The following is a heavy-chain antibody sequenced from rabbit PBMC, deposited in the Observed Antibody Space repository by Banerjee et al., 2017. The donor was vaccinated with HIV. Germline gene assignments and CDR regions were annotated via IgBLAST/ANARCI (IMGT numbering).Heavy chain of an antibody. D-gene: IGHD6-1*01. CDR2: IYPDYGST. J-gene: IGHJ5*01. V-gene: IGHV1S47*01. CDR3: ARFHYAGYAGYGYATWLDL. CDR1: GIDFSSYG. Sequence: QEQLVESGGGLVTLGGSLKLSCKASGIDFSSYGISWVRQAPGKGLEWIAYIYPDYGSTDYASWVNGRFTISLDNAQNTVFLQMTSLTAADTATYFCARFHYAGYAGYGYATWLDLRGPGTLVTVS.